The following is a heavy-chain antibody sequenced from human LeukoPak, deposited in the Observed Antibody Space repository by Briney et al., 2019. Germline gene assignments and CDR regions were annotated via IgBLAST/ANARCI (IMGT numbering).Heavy chain of an antibody. J-gene: IGHJ4*02. CDR3: AGYSSSWARFNDY. CDR1: GFTVSSNY. V-gene: IGHV3-53*01. D-gene: IGHD6-13*01. Sequence: GGSLRLSCAASGFTVSSNYMSWVRQAPGKGLEWVSVIYSGGSTYYADSVKGRFTISRDNSKNTLYLQMNSLRAEDTAVYYCAGYSSSWARFNDYWGQGTLVTVSS. CDR2: IYSGGST.